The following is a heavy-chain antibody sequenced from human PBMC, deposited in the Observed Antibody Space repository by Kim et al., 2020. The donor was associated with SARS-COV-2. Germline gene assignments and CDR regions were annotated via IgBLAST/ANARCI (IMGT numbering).Heavy chain of an antibody. CDR1: GYTFTGYY. CDR3: ARLEGQNKKTYKGELLRGGWFDP. Sequence: ASVKVSCKASGYTFTGYYMHWVRQAPGQGLEWMGWINPNSGGTNYAQKFQGRVTMTRDTSISTAYMELSRLRSDDTAVYYCARLEGQNKKTYKGELLRGGWFDPWGQGTLVTVSS. CDR2: INPNSGGT. J-gene: IGHJ5*02. V-gene: IGHV1-2*02. D-gene: IGHD1-26*01.